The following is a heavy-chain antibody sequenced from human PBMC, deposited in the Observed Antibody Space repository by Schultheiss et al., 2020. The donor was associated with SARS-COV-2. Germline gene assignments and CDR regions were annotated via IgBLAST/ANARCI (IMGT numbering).Heavy chain of an antibody. CDR2: INSDGSST. CDR1: GFTFSSYW. D-gene: IGHD3-22*01. Sequence: GGSLRLSCAASGFTFSSYWMHWVRQAPGKGLVWVSRINSDGSSTSYADSVKGRFTISRDNAKNTLYLQMNSLRAEDTAVYYCVTGGPFYYYDSSGDHNWFDPWGQGTLVTVSS. CDR3: VTGGPFYYYDSSGDHNWFDP. V-gene: IGHV3-74*01. J-gene: IGHJ5*02.